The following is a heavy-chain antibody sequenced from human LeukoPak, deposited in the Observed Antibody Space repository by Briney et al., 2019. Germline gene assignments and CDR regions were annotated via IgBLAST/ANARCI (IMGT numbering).Heavy chain of an antibody. Sequence: SETLSLTCTVSGGYIHTYFWSWIRQPAGKGPEWLGRFSASGTTNYNPSLKSRVTISVDTSKNQCSLKLTSVTAADTAVYYCARIGGITYFDYWGQGSLVTVSS. J-gene: IGHJ4*02. CDR3: ARIGGITYFDY. D-gene: IGHD3-16*01. V-gene: IGHV4-4*07. CDR2: FSASGTT. CDR1: GGYIHTYF.